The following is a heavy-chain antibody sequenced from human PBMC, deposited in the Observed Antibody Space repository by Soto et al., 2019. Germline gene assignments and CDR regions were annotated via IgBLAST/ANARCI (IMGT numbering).Heavy chain of an antibody. CDR1: GGSISSSSYY. V-gene: IGHV4-39*01. J-gene: IGHJ4*02. CDR2: IYYSGST. CDR3: ASLGGQRLLIDS. Sequence: QLQLQESGPGLVKPSETLSLTCTVSGGSISSSSYYWGWIRQPPGKGLEWIGSIYYSGSTYYNPSPKRGLTMSVDTSKHQISLKPSSVTAADTAVYYCASLGGQRLLIDSWGQGTLVTVSS. D-gene: IGHD6-25*01.